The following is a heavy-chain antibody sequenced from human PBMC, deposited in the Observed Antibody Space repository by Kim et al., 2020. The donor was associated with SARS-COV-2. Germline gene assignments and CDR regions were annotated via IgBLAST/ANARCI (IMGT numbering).Heavy chain of an antibody. CDR3: ARLKRITIFGVVIEGPFDI. V-gene: IGHV5-51*01. J-gene: IGHJ3*02. CDR1: GYSFTSYW. CDR2: IYPGDSDT. D-gene: IGHD3-3*01. Sequence: GESLKISCKGSGYSFTSYWIGWVRQMPGKGLEWMGLIYPGDSDTRYSPSFQGQVTISADKSISTAYLQWSSLKASDTAMYYCARLKRITIFGVVIEGPFDIWGQGTMVTVAS.